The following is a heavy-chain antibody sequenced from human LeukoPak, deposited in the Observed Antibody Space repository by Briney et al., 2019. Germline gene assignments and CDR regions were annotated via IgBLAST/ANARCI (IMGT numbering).Heavy chain of an antibody. Sequence: GGSLRLSCAASGFTFSSYEMNWVRQVPGKGLEWVSYISSSGSTIYYADSVKGRFTISRDNAKNSLYLQMNSLRAEDTAVYYCARDSGGSQYHAFDYWGQGTLVTVSS. CDR2: ISSSGSTI. J-gene: IGHJ4*02. CDR3: ARDSGGSQYHAFDY. D-gene: IGHD2-15*01. CDR1: GFTFSSYE. V-gene: IGHV3-48*03.